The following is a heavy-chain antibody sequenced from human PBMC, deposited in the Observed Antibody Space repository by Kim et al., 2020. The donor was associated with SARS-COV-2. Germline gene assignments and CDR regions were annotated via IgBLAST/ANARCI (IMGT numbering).Heavy chain of an antibody. D-gene: IGHD1-1*01. CDR1: GFTFSSYG. Sequence: GGSLRLSCAASGFTFSSYGMHWVRQAPGKGLEWVAVISYDGSNKYYADSVKGRFTISRDNSKNTLYLQMNSLRAEDTAVYYCAKGPEELEAYFDYWGQGTLVTVSS. CDR2: ISYDGSNK. CDR3: AKGPEELEAYFDY. V-gene: IGHV3-30*18. J-gene: IGHJ4*02.